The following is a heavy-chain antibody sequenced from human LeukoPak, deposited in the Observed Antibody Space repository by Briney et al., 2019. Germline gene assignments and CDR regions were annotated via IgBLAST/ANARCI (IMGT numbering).Heavy chain of an antibody. J-gene: IGHJ4*02. D-gene: IGHD4-23*01. CDR1: GASISNYY. V-gene: IGHV4-59*08. CDR2: IYYSGST. Sequence: PSETLSLTCTVSGASISNYYWSWIRQHPGKGLEWIGYIYYSGSTYYNPSLKSRVTISVDTSKNQFSLKLSSVTAADTAVYYCARAYGGSPLDYWGQGTLVTVSS. CDR3: ARAYGGSPLDY.